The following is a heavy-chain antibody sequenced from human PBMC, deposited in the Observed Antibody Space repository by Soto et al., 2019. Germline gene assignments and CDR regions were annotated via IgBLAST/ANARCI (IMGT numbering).Heavy chain of an antibody. CDR2: ISYDGSNK. D-gene: IGHD4-17*01. J-gene: IGHJ6*02. CDR1: GFTFSSYG. V-gene: IGHV3-30*18. Sequence: QVQLVESGGGVVQPGRSLRLSCAASGFTFSSYGMHWVRQAPGKGLEWVAVISYDGSNKYYADSVKGRFTISRDNSKNPLYLQMNSLRAEDTAVYYCAKDPRGGDYGDYSYYYGMDVWGQGTTVTVSS. CDR3: AKDPRGGDYGDYSYYYGMDV.